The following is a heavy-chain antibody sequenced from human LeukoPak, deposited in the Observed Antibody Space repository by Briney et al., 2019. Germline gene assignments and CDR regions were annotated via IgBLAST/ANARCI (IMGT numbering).Heavy chain of an antibody. V-gene: IGHV4-59*01. CDR2: TYNSGST. Sequence: PSETLSLTCTVSGGSISIYYWSWIRQPPGKGLEWLGYTYNSGSTLYNPSLKSRVTISVDTSRNEFSLRLTSVTAADAAVYYCVRDRVLNYWGQGTLVTVSS. CDR3: VRDRVLNY. D-gene: IGHD2-8*01. CDR1: GGSISIYY. J-gene: IGHJ4*02.